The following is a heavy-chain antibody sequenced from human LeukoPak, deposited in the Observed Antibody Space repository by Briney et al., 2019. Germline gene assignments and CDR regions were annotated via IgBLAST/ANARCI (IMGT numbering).Heavy chain of an antibody. Sequence: GESLKISCKGSGYSFANYWIAWVRQMPGKGLEWMGIIYPGDSDTRYSTSFQGQVTISADKSISTAYLQWSSLKASDTAMYYCARKGYDFGGVFDYWGQGTLVTVSS. CDR3: ARKGYDFGGVFDY. V-gene: IGHV5-51*01. CDR2: IYPGDSDT. CDR1: GYSFANYW. D-gene: IGHD3-16*01. J-gene: IGHJ4*02.